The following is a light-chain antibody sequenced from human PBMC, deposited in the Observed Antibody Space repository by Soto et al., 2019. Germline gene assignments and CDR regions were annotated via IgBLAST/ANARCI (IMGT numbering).Light chain of an antibody. V-gene: IGKV1-5*01. CDR3: QQYSTYPWT. CDR2: DAS. Sequence: DIKMTQSPSTLSAFVGDRVTITCRASQSVSSWVAWYQQKPGKAPKLLIFDASTLESGVPSRFSGSGSGTEFTLTISGLQPDDFATYYCQQYSTYPWTFGQGTKVDIK. CDR1: QSVSSW. J-gene: IGKJ1*01.